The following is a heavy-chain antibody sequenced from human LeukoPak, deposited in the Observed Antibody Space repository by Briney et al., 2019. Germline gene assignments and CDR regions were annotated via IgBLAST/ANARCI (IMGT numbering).Heavy chain of an antibody. CDR2: INEDGSER. J-gene: IGHJ5*02. CDR1: GFTFSTHW. CDR3: AADPGYGTGA. Sequence: GGSLRLSCAASGFTFSTHWMSWVRQAPGKGLEWVANINEDGSERNYVDSVKGRFTISRDNAKNSLYLQMNSLRAEDTAVYYCAADPGYGTGAWGQGTLVTVSS. V-gene: IGHV3-7*05. D-gene: IGHD6-19*01.